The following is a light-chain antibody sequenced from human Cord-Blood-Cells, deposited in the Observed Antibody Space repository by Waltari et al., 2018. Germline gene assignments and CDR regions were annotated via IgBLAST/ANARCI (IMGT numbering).Light chain of an antibody. V-gene: IGKV4-1*01. Sequence: DIVMTQSPDSLAVSLGERATINCKSSQSVLYSSNNKNYLAWYQQKPGQPPKLLIYWASTRESWVPDRFSGSGSGTDFTLTISSLQAEDVAVYYCQAQNTFGQGTKLEIK. J-gene: IGKJ2*01. CDR3: QAQNT. CDR1: QSVLYSSNNKNY. CDR2: WAS.